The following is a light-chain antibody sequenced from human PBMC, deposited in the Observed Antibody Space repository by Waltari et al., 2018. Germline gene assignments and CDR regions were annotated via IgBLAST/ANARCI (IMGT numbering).Light chain of an antibody. CDR2: WAS. J-gene: IGKJ4*01. V-gene: IGKV4-1*01. CDR1: QSVLYSSDNRNY. CDR3: QQYYITPLS. Sequence: DIVMTQSPDSLAVSLGERATINCKSSQSVLYSSDNRNYLAWYQQKPGQPRNWLIYWASTRESGVPDRFSGSGSGTDFTLTISSLQAEDVAVYYCQQYYITPLSFGGGTKVEIK.